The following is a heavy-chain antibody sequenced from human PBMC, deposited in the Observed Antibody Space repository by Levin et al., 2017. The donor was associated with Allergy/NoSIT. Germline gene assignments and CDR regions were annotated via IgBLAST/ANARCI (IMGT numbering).Heavy chain of an antibody. CDR3: TRAAIVDYVLEN. J-gene: IGHJ4*02. CDR2: IRSKANSYAT. V-gene: IGHV3-73*01. CDR1: GFTFSGSA. Sequence: GGSLRLSCAASGFTFSGSAMHWVRQASGKGLEWVGRIRSKANSYATAYAVSVKGRFTISRDDSKNTAYLQMNSLKTEDTAVYYCTRAAIVDYVLENWGQGTLVTVSS. D-gene: IGHD2-2*01.